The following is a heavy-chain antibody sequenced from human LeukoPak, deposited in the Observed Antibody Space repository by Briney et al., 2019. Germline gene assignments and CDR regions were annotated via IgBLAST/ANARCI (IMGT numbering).Heavy chain of an antibody. J-gene: IGHJ5*02. D-gene: IGHD3-9*01. V-gene: IGHV3-30*04. CDR2: ISYDGSNK. CDR3: AKDAYDILTGYYNGRWFDP. Sequence: PGGSLRLSCAASGFTFSSYAMHWVRQAPGKGLEWVAVISYDGSNKYYADSVKGRFTISRDNSKNTLYLQMNSLRAEDTALYFCAKDAYDILTGYYNGRWFDPWGQGTLVTVSS. CDR1: GFTFSSYA.